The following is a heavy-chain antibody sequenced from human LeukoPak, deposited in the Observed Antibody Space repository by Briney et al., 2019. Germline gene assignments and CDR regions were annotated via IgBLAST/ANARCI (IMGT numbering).Heavy chain of an antibody. CDR2: IYPGDSDT. CDR1: EYTFSNYW. J-gene: IGHJ3*02. V-gene: IGHV5-51*01. CDR3: ARPPFI. Sequence: GESLKISCKGSEYTFSNYWIAWVRQKPGKGLEWMGIIYPGDSDTRYSPSFQGQVTISADKSISTAYLQWGSLKASDTAMYYCARPPFIWGQGTMVTVSS.